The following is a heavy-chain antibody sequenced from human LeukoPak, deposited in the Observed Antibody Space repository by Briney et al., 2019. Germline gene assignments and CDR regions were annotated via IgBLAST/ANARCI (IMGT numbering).Heavy chain of an antibody. D-gene: IGHD2-2*02. CDR3: ARGRVVVVPAAIPPVNWYSDL. V-gene: IGHV1-2*02. Sequence: ASVKVSCKASGYTFTGYYMHWVRQAPGQGLEWMGWINPNSGGTNYAQKFQGRVTMTRDTSISTAYMELSRLRSDDTAVYYCARGRVVVVPAAIPPVNWYSDLWGRGTLVTVSS. J-gene: IGHJ2*01. CDR1: GYTFTGYY. CDR2: INPNSGGT.